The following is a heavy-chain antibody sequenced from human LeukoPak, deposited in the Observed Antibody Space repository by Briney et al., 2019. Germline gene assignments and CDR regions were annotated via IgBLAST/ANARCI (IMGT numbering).Heavy chain of an antibody. CDR2: INHSGST. CDR1: GGSFSGYY. Sequence: SETLSLTCAVYGGSFSGYYWSWIGQPPGKGLEWIGEINHSGSTNYNPSLKSRVTISVDTSKNQFSLKLSSVTAADTAVYYCARGLHWFDPWGQGTPVTVSS. V-gene: IGHV4-34*01. CDR3: ARGLHWFDP. J-gene: IGHJ5*02.